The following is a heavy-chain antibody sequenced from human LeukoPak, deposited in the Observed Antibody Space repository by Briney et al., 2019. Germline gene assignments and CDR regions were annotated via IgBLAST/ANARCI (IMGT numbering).Heavy chain of an antibody. J-gene: IGHJ4*02. D-gene: IGHD1-26*01. Sequence: PSETLSLTCTVSGYSIRSGYYWGWIRQPPGKGLEWIGCIFHSGSSYFNSSLKSRLTILPDTSKNQFSLNLTSVTAADTAVYHCARVSWDINYVDFWGRGTLVTVSS. V-gene: IGHV4-38-2*02. CDR3: ARVSWDINYVDF. CDR2: IFHSGSS. CDR1: GYSIRSGYY.